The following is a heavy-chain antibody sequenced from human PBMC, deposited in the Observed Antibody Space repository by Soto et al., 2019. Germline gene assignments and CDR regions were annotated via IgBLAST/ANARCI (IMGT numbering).Heavy chain of an antibody. CDR3: ARDPIITGYSSGWYVLDY. V-gene: IGHV1-3*01. Sequence: GASVKVSCKASGYTFTSYAMHWVRQAPGQRLEWMGWINAGNGNTKYSQKFQGRVTITRDTSASTAYMELSSLRSEDTAVYYCARDPIITGYSSGWYVLDYWGQGTLVTVSS. CDR2: INAGNGNT. J-gene: IGHJ4*02. D-gene: IGHD6-19*01. CDR1: GYTFTSYA.